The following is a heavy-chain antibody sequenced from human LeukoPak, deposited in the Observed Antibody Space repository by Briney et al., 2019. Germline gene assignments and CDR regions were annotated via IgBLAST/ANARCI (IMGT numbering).Heavy chain of an antibody. D-gene: IGHD2-2*01. Sequence: GGSLRLSCAASGFTFGSYSMNWVRQAPGKGLEWVSSISSSSSYIYYADSVKGRFTISRDNAKNSLYLQMNSLRAEDTAVYYCARDGSAARGHYYGMYVWGKGTTVTVSS. J-gene: IGHJ6*04. V-gene: IGHV3-21*01. CDR2: ISSSSSYI. CDR1: GFTFGSYS. CDR3: ARDGSAARGHYYGMYV.